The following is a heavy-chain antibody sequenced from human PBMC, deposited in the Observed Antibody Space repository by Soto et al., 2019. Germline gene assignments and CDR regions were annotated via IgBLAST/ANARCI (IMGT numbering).Heavy chain of an antibody. CDR3: AREGGSGSSNYYYCGMDV. CDR2: IYSGGST. Sequence: GGSLSLSCAASGFTVSSNYMSWVRQAPGKGLEWVSVIYSGGSTYYADSVKGRFTISRDNSKNTLYLQMNSLRAEDTAVYYCAREGGSGSSNYYYCGMDVWGQGTTVTVSS. V-gene: IGHV3-53*01. D-gene: IGHD3-22*01. J-gene: IGHJ6*02. CDR1: GFTVSSNY.